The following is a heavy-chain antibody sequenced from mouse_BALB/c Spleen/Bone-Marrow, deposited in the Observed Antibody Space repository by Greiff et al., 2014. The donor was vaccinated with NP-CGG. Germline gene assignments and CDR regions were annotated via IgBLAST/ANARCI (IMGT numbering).Heavy chain of an antibody. CDR3: ARVWDEGSYAMDY. CDR2: IDPSHSET. CDR1: GYSFTSYW. V-gene: IGHV1S126*01. Sequence: QVQLQQSGPQLVRPGASVKISCKASGYSFTSYWMHWVKQRPGQGLEWIGMIDPSHSETRLNQKFKDKATLTVDKSSSTAYMQLSSPTSEDSAVYYCARVWDEGSYAMDYWGQGTSVTVSS. D-gene: IGHD4-1*01. J-gene: IGHJ4*01.